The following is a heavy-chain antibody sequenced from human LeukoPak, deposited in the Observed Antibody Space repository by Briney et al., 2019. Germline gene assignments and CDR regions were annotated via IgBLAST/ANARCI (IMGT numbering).Heavy chain of an antibody. V-gene: IGHV3-21*01. CDR3: XXXXXXXXXXXXLXXXXX. J-gene: IGHJ6*04. CDR2: ISSSSSYI. Sequence: SGXXXXXIXMTWVRQAPGGGLXGVSSISSSSSYIFYADSVXGRFTISRDNAKNSLYLQMNSLRAEDTAVYYXXXXXXXXXXXXXLXXXXXWGXXXXXTVSS. CDR1: GXXXXXIX.